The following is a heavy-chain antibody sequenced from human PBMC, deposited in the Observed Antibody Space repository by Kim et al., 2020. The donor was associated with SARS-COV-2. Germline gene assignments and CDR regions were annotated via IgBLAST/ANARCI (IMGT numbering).Heavy chain of an antibody. D-gene: IGHD3-10*01. Sequence: DSVKGRFTISRDNAKNSLYLQMNSLRAEDTAVYYCAREPFYGSYYYGMDVWGQGTTVTVSS. V-gene: IGHV3-21*01. CDR3: AREPFYGSYYYGMDV. J-gene: IGHJ6*02.